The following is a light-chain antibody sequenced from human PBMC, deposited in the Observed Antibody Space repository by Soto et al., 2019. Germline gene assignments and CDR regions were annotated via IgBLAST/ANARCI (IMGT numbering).Light chain of an antibody. Sequence: QSALTQPASVSGSPGQSITISCTGTGSDVGGYDYVSWYQQHPGKAPKLMIFEVTNRPSGVSNRFSGSKSGNTASLTISGLRAEAEADYYCSSFRSTSSLPYVFGTGTKVTVL. J-gene: IGLJ1*01. CDR2: EVT. CDR3: SSFRSTSSLPYV. V-gene: IGLV2-14*01. CDR1: GSDVGGYDY.